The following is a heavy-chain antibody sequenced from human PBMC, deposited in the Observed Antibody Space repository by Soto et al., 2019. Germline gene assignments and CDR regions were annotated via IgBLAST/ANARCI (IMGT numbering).Heavy chain of an antibody. J-gene: IGHJ3*02. CDR3: VYYYDSSCWRRDAFDI. D-gene: IGHD3-22*01. Sequence: QVQLVQSGAEVKKPGSSVKVFCNASGYTFTSYGIIWVLQAPGQGLEWMGWISAYNGNTNYAQKLQCRVTRTTDTSTSTDYMELRSLRSDDTAVYYCVYYYDSSCWRRDAFDIWGQGTMVTVSS. CDR1: GYTFTSYG. CDR2: ISAYNGNT. V-gene: IGHV1-18*01.